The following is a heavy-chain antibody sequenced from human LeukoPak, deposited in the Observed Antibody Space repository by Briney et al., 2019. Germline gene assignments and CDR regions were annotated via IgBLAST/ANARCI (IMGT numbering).Heavy chain of an antibody. CDR2: ISWNSGSI. D-gene: IGHD3-22*01. Sequence: PGRSLRLSCAASGFTFDDYAMHWVRQAPGKGLEWVSGISWNSGSIGYADSVKGRFTISRDNAKNSLYLQMNSLRAEDTAVYYCARAYYYDTLDYWGQGTLVTVSS. CDR3: ARAYYYDTLDY. V-gene: IGHV3-9*01. J-gene: IGHJ4*02. CDR1: GFTFDDYA.